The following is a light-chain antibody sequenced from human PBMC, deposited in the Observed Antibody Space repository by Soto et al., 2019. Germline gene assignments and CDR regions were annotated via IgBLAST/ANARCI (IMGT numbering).Light chain of an antibody. CDR2: HAS. V-gene: IGKV1-33*01. J-gene: IGKJ5*01. CDR3: QQYYGLPPLT. CDR1: QNITNN. Sequence: DIQMTQSPSSLSSCIGYIFTITCQASQNITNNLSWYQQKPGKAPNLLIYHASKLAKGVTSRFSGSGSGTDFSFIITSLQREDLATYYCQQYYGLPPLTFGQGTRLEIK.